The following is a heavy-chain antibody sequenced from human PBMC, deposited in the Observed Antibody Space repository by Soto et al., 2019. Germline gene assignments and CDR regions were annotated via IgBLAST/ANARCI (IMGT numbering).Heavy chain of an antibody. J-gene: IGHJ4*02. Sequence: QITLNESGPTLVKPTQTLTLTCTFSGFSLTTSGVGVGWIRQSPGKAPEWLALIYWDDDKRYSPSLKSRLTITKDTSKNQVVLTIANLDTADTATYYCAHRVLRTVFELVPTTAIYFDFWGQGTPVAVSS. CDR1: GFSLTTSGVG. V-gene: IGHV2-5*02. CDR2: IYWDDDK. D-gene: IGHD3-3*01. CDR3: AHRVLRTVFELVPTTAIYFDF.